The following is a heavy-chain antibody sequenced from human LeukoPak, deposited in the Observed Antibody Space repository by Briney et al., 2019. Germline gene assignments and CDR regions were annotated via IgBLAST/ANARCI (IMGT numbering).Heavy chain of an antibody. J-gene: IGHJ2*01. Sequence: SVKVSCKASGGTFSSYAISWVRQAPGQGLEWMGGIIPIFGSANYAQNFQGRVTVTADESTSTAYMKLSSLRSEDTAVYYCAIHPYDYWYFDLWGRGTLVTVSS. CDR3: AIHPYDYWYFDL. CDR1: GGTFSSYA. CDR2: IIPIFGSA. D-gene: IGHD5-12*01. V-gene: IGHV1-69*13.